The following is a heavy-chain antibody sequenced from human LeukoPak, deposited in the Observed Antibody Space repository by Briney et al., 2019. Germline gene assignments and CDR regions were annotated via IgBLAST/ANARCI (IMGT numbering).Heavy chain of an antibody. V-gene: IGHV3-9*01. D-gene: IGHD2-2*01. J-gene: IGHJ5*02. CDR2: ISGSI. CDR3: AKGRDKYQLLSKNWFDP. Sequence: GRSLRLSCAASGFTFDDYAMHWVRQAPGKGLEWVSGISGSIGYADSAKGRFTISRDNAKNSLYLQMNSLRAEDTALYYCAKGRDKYQLLSKNWFDPWGQGTLVTVSS. CDR1: GFTFDDYA.